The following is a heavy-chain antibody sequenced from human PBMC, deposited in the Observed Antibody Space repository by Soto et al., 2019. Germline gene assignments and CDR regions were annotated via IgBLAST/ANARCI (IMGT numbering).Heavy chain of an antibody. Sequence: QLQLQESGPGLVKPSETLSLTCTVSGGSISSSSYYWGWIRQPPGKGLEWIGSIYYSGSTYYNPSLQSRXXLXVXXSKNQSPLKLSSVTAADTAVYYCASPFPLAGTGDYWGQGTLVTVSS. J-gene: IGHJ4*02. V-gene: IGHV4-39*01. CDR3: ASPFPLAGTGDY. D-gene: IGHD6-19*01. CDR2: IYYSGST. CDR1: GGSISSSSYY.